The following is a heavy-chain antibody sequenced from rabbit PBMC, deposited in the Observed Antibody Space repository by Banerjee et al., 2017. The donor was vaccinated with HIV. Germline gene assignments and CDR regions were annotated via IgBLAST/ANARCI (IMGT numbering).Heavy chain of an antibody. J-gene: IGHJ4*01. CDR3: AREGYVGYGYAGL. CDR2: VNTGSGSA. CDR1: GFTLSSYV. V-gene: IGHV1S45*01. Sequence: QEQLEESGGGLVKPEGSLKLSCTVSGFTLSSYVMCWVRQAPGKGLEWIGCVNTGSGSALYVSWAKGRFTISETSSTTVTLQMTSLTAADTATYFCAREGYVGYGYAGLWGPGTLVTVS. D-gene: IGHD6-1*01.